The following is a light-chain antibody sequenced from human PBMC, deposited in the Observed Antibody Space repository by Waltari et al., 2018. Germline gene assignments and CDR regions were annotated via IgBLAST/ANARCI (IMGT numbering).Light chain of an antibody. CDR2: DGS. CDR1: QSVTSN. J-gene: IGKJ4*01. Sequence: EIVMTQSPATLSVSPGERATLSCRASQSVTSNLAWYQQQTGQAPRLLIHDGSTRATGIPARFSGSGSGTAFTLTISSLQSDDFAVYSCQQYHTWPLTFGGGTKVEI. CDR3: QQYHTWPLT. V-gene: IGKV3-15*01.